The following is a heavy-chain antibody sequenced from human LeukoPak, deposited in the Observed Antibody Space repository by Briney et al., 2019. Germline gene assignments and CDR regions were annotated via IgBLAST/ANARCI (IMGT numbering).Heavy chain of an antibody. CDR2: ISSSGTTI. J-gene: IGHJ5*02. CDR3: ARGPPLFDP. CDR1: GFPFSSYS. Sequence: GGSLRLSCAASGFPFSSYSMNWVRQAPGKGLEWISYISSSGTTIYYADSVKGRFTISSDNARSSLYLQMNSLRAEDTAVYYCARGPPLFDPWGQGTLVTVSS. V-gene: IGHV3-48*01.